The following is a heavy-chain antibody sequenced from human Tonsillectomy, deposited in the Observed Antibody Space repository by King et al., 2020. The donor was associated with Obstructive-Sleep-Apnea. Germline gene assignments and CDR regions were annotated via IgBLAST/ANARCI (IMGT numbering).Heavy chain of an antibody. D-gene: IGHD3-9*01. CDR3: ARAQDDILTGYLRLFVAFDI. CDR1: GFTFSSYS. J-gene: IGHJ3*02. CDR2: ISSSSSTI. Sequence: VQLVESGGGLVQPGGSLRLSCAASGFTFSSYSMNWVRQAPGKGLEWVSYISSSSSTIYYADSVKGRFTISRDNAKNSLYLQMNSLRAEDTAVYYCARAQDDILTGYLRLFVAFDIWGQGTMVTVSS. V-gene: IGHV3-48*04.